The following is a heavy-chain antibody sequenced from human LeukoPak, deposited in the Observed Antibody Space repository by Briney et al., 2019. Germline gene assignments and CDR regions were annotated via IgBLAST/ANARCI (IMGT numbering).Heavy chain of an antibody. Sequence: SQTLSLTCAISGDSASSNSAAWNWIRQSPSRGLEWLGRTYYRSKWYNDYAVSVKSRITINPDTSKNQFSLQLNSVTPEDTAVYYCASLAAAGEKGVDYWGQGTLVTVSS. CDR3: ASLAAAGEKGVDY. CDR2: TYYRSKWYN. D-gene: IGHD6-13*01. J-gene: IGHJ4*02. V-gene: IGHV6-1*01. CDR1: GDSASSNSAA.